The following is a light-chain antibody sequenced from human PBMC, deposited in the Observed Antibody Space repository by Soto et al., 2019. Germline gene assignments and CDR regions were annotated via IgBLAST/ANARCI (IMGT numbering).Light chain of an antibody. CDR3: QQFNSL. V-gene: IGKV3D-15*01. J-gene: IGKJ5*01. Sequence: IVVSQSPATLSVSKGEIATLSCRASQSINSKLAWYQQTPGQAPRLLIYGASSRATGIPDRFSGSGSGTDFTLTISRLEPEDFATYYCQQFNSLFGQGTRLEI. CDR1: QSINSK. CDR2: GAS.